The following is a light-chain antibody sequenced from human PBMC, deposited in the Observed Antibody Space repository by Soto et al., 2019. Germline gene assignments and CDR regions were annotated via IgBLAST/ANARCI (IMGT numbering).Light chain of an antibody. Sequence: EIVLTQSPGTLSLSPGERATLSCRASQSVSSNYLAWYQQKPGQAPRLLIYGASSRATGIPDRFSGSGSGTDFTLTISRREPEDFAVYYCQQYGCSPYTFGQGTKLEIK. CDR2: GAS. CDR1: QSVSSNY. J-gene: IGKJ2*01. CDR3: QQYGCSPYT. V-gene: IGKV3-20*01.